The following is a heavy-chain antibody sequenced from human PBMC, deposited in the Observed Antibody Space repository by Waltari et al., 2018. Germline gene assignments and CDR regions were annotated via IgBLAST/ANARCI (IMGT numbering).Heavy chain of an antibody. D-gene: IGHD3-3*01. J-gene: IGHJ5*02. Sequence: QLQLQESGPGLVKPSETLSLTCTVSGGSISSSSYYWGWIRQPPGKGLGWIGSIYYSGSTYYNPSLKSRVTISVDTSKNQFSLKLSSVTAADTAVYYCARGSLNYDFWSGYYPMGWFDPWGQGTLVTVSS. CDR3: ARGSLNYDFWSGYYPMGWFDP. V-gene: IGHV4-39*07. CDR2: IYYSGST. CDR1: GGSISSSSYY.